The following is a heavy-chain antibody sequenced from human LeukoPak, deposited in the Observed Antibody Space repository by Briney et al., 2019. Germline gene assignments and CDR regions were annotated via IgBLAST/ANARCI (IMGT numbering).Heavy chain of an antibody. CDR2: INPSGGGT. CDR3: ARDSSSSSLADP. Sequence: SVNVSCKASGYTFTNYYIHWVRQAPGQGLEWMGIINPSGGGTSYAQKFQGRLTMTRDTPTSTVYMELTSLRSEDTAVYYCARDSSSSSLADPWGQGTLVTVSS. D-gene: IGHD2-2*01. J-gene: IGHJ5*02. CDR1: GYTFTNYY. V-gene: IGHV1-46*01.